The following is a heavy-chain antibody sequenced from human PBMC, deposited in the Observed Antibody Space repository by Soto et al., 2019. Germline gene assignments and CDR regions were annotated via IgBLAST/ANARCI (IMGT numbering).Heavy chain of an antibody. D-gene: IGHD5-18*01. Sequence: EVQLVESGGGLVQPGGSLRLSCAASGFTFSSYDMHWVRQATGKGLEWVSAIGTAGDTYYPGSVKGRFTISRENAKNSLYLQLTRLRAGDTAVYYCARGDTAMYNYDYYGMDVWGQGPTVTVS. CDR2: IGTAGDT. V-gene: IGHV3-13*01. CDR3: ARGDTAMYNYDYYGMDV. CDR1: GFTFSSYD. J-gene: IGHJ6*02.